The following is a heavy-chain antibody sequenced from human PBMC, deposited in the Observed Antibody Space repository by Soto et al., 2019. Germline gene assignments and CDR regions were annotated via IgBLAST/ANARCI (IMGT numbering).Heavy chain of an antibody. D-gene: IGHD1-7*01. J-gene: IGHJ6*02. Sequence: SETLSLTCAVNGGSLSGYYWSWIRQSPGKGLEWIGEINHRGSSDYNPSLKSRVTISIDASKNHVTLELTSVTAADTAVYYCARSDNRNSLYGVDVCGQGTAVTVS. CDR3: ARSDNRNSLYGVDV. CDR1: GGSLSGYY. V-gene: IGHV4-34*01. CDR2: INHRGSS.